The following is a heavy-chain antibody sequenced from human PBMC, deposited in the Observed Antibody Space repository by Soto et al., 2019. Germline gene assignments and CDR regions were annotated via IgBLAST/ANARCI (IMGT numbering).Heavy chain of an antibody. D-gene: IGHD3-22*01. CDR2: IIPIFGTA. V-gene: IGHV1-69*13. CDR1: GGTFSSYA. CDR3: ASPYYYDSSGPRGYYYGMDV. Sequence: GASVKVSCKASGGTFSSYAISWVRQAPGQGLEWMGGIIPIFGTANYAQKFQGRVTITADESTSTAYMELSSLRSEDTAVYYCASPYYYDSSGPRGYYYGMDVWGQGTTVTSP. J-gene: IGHJ6*02.